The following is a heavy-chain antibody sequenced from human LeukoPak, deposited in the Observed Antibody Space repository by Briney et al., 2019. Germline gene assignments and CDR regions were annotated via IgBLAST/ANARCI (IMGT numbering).Heavy chain of an antibody. CDR2: ISAYNGNP. D-gene: IGHD6-13*01. J-gene: IGHJ6*02. Sequence: ASVKVSCKASGYTFTSYGISWVRQAPGQGIEWMGWISAYNGNPNYAQKLQGRVTMTTDTSTSTAYMELRSLRSDDTAVYYCAITYISSWYVLANYYYYYGMDVWGQGTTVTVSS. CDR3: AITYISSWYVLANYYYYYGMDV. CDR1: GYTFTSYG. V-gene: IGHV1-18*01.